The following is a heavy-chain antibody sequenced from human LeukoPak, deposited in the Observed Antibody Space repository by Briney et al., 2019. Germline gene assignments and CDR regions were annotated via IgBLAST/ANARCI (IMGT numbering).Heavy chain of an antibody. CDR3: ARHLDYYGSGSYWSGFDY. J-gene: IGHJ4*02. D-gene: IGHD3-10*01. CDR1: GFTFSSYG. V-gene: IGHV4-39*01. Sequence: GSLRLSCAASGFTFSSYGMSWIRQPPGKGLEWIGSIYYSGSTYYNPSLKSRVTISVDTSKNQFSLKLSSVTAADTAVYYCARHLDYYGSGSYWSGFDYWGQGTLVTVSS. CDR2: IYYSGST.